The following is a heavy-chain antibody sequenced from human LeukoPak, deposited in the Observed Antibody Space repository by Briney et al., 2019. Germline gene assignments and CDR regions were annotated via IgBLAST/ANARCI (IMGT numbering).Heavy chain of an antibody. CDR3: AREGSGYPY. J-gene: IGHJ4*02. D-gene: IGHD3-22*01. CDR1: GYTFTGYY. Sequence: ASVKVSCKASGYTFTGYYMHWVRQAPGQGLEWMGWINPNSGATKYAQKFQGRVTMTRDTSISTAYMEVSRLRSDDTAVFYCAREGSGYPYWGQGTLVTVSS. V-gene: IGHV1-2*02. CDR2: INPNSGAT.